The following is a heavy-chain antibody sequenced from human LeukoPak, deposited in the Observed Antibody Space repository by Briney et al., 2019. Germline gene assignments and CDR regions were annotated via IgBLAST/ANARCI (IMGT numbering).Heavy chain of an antibody. Sequence: SETLSLTCAVYGGSFSGYYWSWIRQPPGKGLEWIGEINHSGSTNYNPSLKSRVTISVDTSKNQFSLELSSVTAADTAVYYCARIGLGGPDYWGQGTLVTVSS. CDR2: INHSGST. CDR1: GGSFSGYY. CDR3: ARIGLGGPDY. J-gene: IGHJ4*02. V-gene: IGHV4-34*01. D-gene: IGHD3-16*01.